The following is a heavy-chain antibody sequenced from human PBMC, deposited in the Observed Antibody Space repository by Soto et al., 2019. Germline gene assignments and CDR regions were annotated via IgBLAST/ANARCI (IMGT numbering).Heavy chain of an antibody. CDR2: IYWDDDK. J-gene: IGHJ5*02. CDR3: AHRHLRGPAGGSWWFDP. D-gene: IGHD5-12*01. V-gene: IGHV2-5*02. Sequence: SGPTLVNPTQTLTLTCTFSGFSLSTSGVGVGWIRQPPGKALEWLALIYWDDDKRYSPSLKSRLTITKDTSKNQVVLTMTNMDPVDTATYYCAHRHLRGPAGGSWWFDPWGQGTLVTVSS. CDR1: GFSLSTSGVG.